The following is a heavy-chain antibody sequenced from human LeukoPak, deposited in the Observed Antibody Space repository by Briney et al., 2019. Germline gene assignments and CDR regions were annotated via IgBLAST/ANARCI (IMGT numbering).Heavy chain of an antibody. V-gene: IGHV1-46*01. J-gene: IGHJ3*02. D-gene: IGHD3-22*01. CDR2: INPSGGST. CDR3: ARSSGSDMGAFDI. Sequence: GASVKVSCKASGYTFISYYMHWVRQAPGQGLEWMGIINPSGGSTSYTQKFQGRVTMTRDTPTSTVYMELSSLRSEDTAVYYCARSSGSDMGAFDIWGQGTMVTVSS. CDR1: GYTFISYY.